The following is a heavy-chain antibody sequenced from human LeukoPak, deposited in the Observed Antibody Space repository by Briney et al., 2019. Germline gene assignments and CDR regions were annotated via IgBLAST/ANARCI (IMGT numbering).Heavy chain of an antibody. CDR1: GYTFTSYG. CDR2: ISAYNGNT. Sequence: ASVKVSCKASGYTFTSYGISWVRQAPGQGLEWMGWISAYNGNTNYAQKFQGRVTITADESTSTAYMELSSLRSEDTAVYYCARAYYGSGSYPPGYYYMDVWGKGTTVTVSS. J-gene: IGHJ6*03. CDR3: ARAYYGSGSYPPGYYYMDV. D-gene: IGHD3-10*01. V-gene: IGHV1-18*01.